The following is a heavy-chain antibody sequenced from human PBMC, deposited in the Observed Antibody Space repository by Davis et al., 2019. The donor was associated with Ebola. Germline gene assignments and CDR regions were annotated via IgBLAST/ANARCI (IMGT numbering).Heavy chain of an antibody. CDR1: GYSFTSYW. Sequence: GESLKISCKGSGYSFTSYWIGWVRQMPGKGLEWMGIIYPDDSRTIYSPSFQGQVTFSVDKSTNTAYLQWSSLKASDTAMYYCARRRGAGTNFFDYWGQGTLVTVSS. CDR3: ARRRGAGTNFFDY. V-gene: IGHV5-51*01. CDR2: IYPDDSRT. D-gene: IGHD1-7*01. J-gene: IGHJ4*02.